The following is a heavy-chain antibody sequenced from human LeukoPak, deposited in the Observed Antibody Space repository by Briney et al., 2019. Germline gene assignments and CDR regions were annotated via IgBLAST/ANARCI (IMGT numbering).Heavy chain of an antibody. CDR2: NNPNSGGT. V-gene: IGHV1-2*02. CDR3: ARDLCSSTSCPLDY. CDR1: GHILTGYY. J-gene: IGHJ4*02. D-gene: IGHD2-2*01. Sequence: ASAKVSCNASGHILTGYYIHRVLQPPGPRVGRMGCNNPNSGGTNYAQKFQGRVTMTRDTSISTAYMELSRLRSDDTSVYYCARDLCSSTSCPLDYWGQGTLVTVSS.